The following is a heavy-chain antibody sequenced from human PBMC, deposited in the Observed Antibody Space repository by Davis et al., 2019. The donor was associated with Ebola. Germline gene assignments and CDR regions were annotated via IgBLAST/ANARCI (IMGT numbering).Heavy chain of an antibody. CDR1: GGTFSSYA. J-gene: IGHJ5*02. CDR3: ASRGYCTGGVCLMDNWFDP. CDR2: IIPIFGTA. D-gene: IGHD2-8*02. V-gene: IGHV1-69*13. Sequence: SVKVSCKASGGTFSSYAISWVRQAPGQGLEWMGGIIPIFGTANYAQKFQGRVTITADESTSTAYMELSSLRSEDTAVYYCASRGYCTGGVCLMDNWFDPWGQGTLVTVSS.